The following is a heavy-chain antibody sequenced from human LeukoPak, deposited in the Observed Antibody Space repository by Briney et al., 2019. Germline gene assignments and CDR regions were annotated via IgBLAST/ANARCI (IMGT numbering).Heavy chain of an antibody. Sequence: SETLSLTCAVYGGSFSGYYWSWIRQPAGKGLEWIGRIYTSGSTNYNPSLKSRVTISVDTSKNQFSLKLSSVTAADTAVYYCALIRYYYGSGSYPAGDYWGQGPLVTVSS. CDR2: IYTSGST. CDR1: GGSFSGYY. D-gene: IGHD3-10*01. CDR3: ALIRYYYGSGSYPAGDY. V-gene: IGHV4-59*10. J-gene: IGHJ4*02.